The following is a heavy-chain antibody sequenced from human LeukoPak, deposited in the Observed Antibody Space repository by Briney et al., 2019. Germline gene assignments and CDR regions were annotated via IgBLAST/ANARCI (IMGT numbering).Heavy chain of an antibody. CDR2: INHSGST. CDR1: GGSFGGYY. J-gene: IGHJ5*02. Sequence: PSETLSLTCAVYGGSFGGYYWSWIRQPPGKGLEWIGEINHSGSTNYNPSLKSRVTISVDTSKNQFSLKLSSVTAADTAVYYCARGWYGSGSYYKPNWFDPWGQGTLVTVSS. V-gene: IGHV4-34*01. CDR3: ARGWYGSGSYYKPNWFDP. D-gene: IGHD3-10*01.